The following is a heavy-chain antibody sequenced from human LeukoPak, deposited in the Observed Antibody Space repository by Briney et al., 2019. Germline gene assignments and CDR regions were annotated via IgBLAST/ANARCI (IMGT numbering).Heavy chain of an antibody. Sequence: GGSLRLSCAASGFTFSSYSMNWVRQAPGKGLEWVPSISSSSSYIYYADSVKGRFIISRDNAKNSLYLQMNSLRAEDTAVYYCAREGDYGDYNWFDPWGQGTLVTVSS. CDR3: AREGDYGDYNWFDP. J-gene: IGHJ5*02. CDR2: ISSSSSYI. D-gene: IGHD4-17*01. V-gene: IGHV3-21*01. CDR1: GFTFSSYS.